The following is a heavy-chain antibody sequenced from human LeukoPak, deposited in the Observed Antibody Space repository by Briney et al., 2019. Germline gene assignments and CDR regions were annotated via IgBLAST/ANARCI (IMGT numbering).Heavy chain of an antibody. Sequence: PSETLSLTCTVSGGSISSGDYYWSWIRQPPGKGLEWIGYIYYSGSTYYNPSLKSRVTISVDTSKNQFSLKLSSVTAADTAVYYCARQFRDFWSGYYTVGTEAHFDPWGQGTLVTASS. CDR3: ARQFRDFWSGYYTVGTEAHFDP. J-gene: IGHJ5*02. D-gene: IGHD3-3*01. V-gene: IGHV4-30-4*08. CDR2: IYYSGST. CDR1: GGSISSGDYY.